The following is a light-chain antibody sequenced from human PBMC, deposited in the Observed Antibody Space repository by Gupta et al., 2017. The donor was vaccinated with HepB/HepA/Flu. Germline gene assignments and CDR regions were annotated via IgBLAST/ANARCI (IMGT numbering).Light chain of an antibody. V-gene: IGLV2-23*02. CDR1: SSDIGIYNL. J-gene: IGLJ2*01. CDR3: CSYAGSGTLV. CDR2: EVN. Sequence: SALTQPASVPGSPGPSITISCTGTSSDIGIYNLVSWYQQYPGKAPKLMIYEVNKRPAGASNRFSGSKSGNTASLIISGLQAEDEADYYCCSYAGSGTLVFGGGTKLTVL.